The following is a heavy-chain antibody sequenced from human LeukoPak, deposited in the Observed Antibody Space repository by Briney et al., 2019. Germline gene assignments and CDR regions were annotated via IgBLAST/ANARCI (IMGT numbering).Heavy chain of an antibody. D-gene: IGHD3-9*01. Sequence: GGSLRLSCAASGFTLSSYWMSWVRQAPGKGLEWVANIKQDGSEKYYVDSVKGRFTISRDNAKNSLYLQMNSLRAEDTAVYYCAREGTDYDILTGLNWFDPWGQATLVTVSS. J-gene: IGHJ5*02. CDR2: IKQDGSEK. CDR3: AREGTDYDILTGLNWFDP. CDR1: GFTLSSYW. V-gene: IGHV3-7*01.